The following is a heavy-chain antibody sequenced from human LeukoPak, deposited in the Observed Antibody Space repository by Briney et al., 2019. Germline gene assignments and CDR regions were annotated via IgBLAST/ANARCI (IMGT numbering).Heavy chain of an antibody. CDR3: ARGVVLMVYAIYGGNFDY. V-gene: IGHV4-39*07. CDR2: IYYSGST. Sequence: SETLSLTCTVSGGSISSSSYYWGWIRQPPGKGLAWIGRIYYSGSTYYNPSLKSRVTISVDTSKNQFSLKLSSVTAADTAVYYCARGVVLMVYAIYGGNFDYWGQGTLVTVSS. D-gene: IGHD2-8*01. CDR1: GGSISSSSYY. J-gene: IGHJ4*02.